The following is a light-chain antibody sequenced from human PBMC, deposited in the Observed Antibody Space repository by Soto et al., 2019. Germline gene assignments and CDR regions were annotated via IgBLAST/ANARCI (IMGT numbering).Light chain of an antibody. CDR1: QSVSSY. V-gene: IGKV3-11*01. CDR3: QQHINWPLT. CDR2: DAS. J-gene: IGKJ5*01. Sequence: EIVLTQSPATLSLSPGERATLSCRASQSVSSYLAWYQQKPGQAPRLLIYDASNRATGIPARFSGSGSGTDFTLTISRLEPEDFALYYCQQHINWPLTFGQGTRLEIK.